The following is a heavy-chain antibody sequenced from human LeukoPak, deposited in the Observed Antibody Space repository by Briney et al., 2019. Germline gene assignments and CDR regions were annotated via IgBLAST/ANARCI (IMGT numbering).Heavy chain of an antibody. D-gene: IGHD5-12*01. CDR3: ARHVIYSGVYSYWFDP. V-gene: IGHV4-39*01. CDR1: GDSISSSSYY. Sequence: SETLSLTCTVSGDSISSSSYYWGWIRQPPGKGLEWIGNIYYSGSTYYNPSLRSRLTISLDTSKNQFSLTLSSVTAADTAVYYCARHVIYSGVYSYWFDPWGLGTLVTVSS. J-gene: IGHJ5*02. CDR2: IYYSGST.